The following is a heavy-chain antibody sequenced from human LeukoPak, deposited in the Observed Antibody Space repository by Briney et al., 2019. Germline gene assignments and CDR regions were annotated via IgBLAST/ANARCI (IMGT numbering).Heavy chain of an antibody. CDR3: ARGGEVATIRYWFDP. CDR1: GGTFSSYA. J-gene: IGHJ5*02. CDR2: IIPIFGSA. D-gene: IGHD5-12*01. Sequence: EASVKVSCKASGGTFSSYAISWVRQAPGQGLEWMGGIIPIFGSANYAQKFQGRVTITADKSTSTAYMELSSLRSEDTAVYYCARGGEVATIRYWFDPWGQGTLVTVSS. V-gene: IGHV1-69*06.